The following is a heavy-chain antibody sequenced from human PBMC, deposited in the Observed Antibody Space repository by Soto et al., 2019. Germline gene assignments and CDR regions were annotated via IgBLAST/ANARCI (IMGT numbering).Heavy chain of an antibody. D-gene: IGHD2-2*01. CDR2: IDPSVGST. CDR1: GYTFTSYY. J-gene: IGHJ5*02. CDR3: VSHCSNSCSDWPEP. Sequence: ASVKVSCKASGYTFTSYYIHWVRQAPGQGLEWMGIIDPSVGSTTYAQNFQGRVALTRDTSTSTVFMELSSLRSDDTAVYYCVSHCSNSCSDWPEPWGQGTLVTVSS. V-gene: IGHV1-46*03.